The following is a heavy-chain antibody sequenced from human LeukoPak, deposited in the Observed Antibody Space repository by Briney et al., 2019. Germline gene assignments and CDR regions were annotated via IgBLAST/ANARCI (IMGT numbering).Heavy chain of an antibody. CDR2: ISSRSSYI. CDR3: AKDRFADYYDSSGFY. J-gene: IGHJ4*02. V-gene: IGHV3-21*04. CDR1: GFTFSTYT. Sequence: GGSLRLSCAASGFTFSTYTMNWVRQAPGKGLEWVSSISSRSSYIYYADSVKGRFTISRDNSKNTLYLQMNSLRVEDTAVYYCAKDRFADYYDSSGFYWGQGTLVTVSS. D-gene: IGHD3-22*01.